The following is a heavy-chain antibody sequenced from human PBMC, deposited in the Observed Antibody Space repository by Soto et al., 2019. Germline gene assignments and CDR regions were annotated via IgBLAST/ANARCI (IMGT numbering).Heavy chain of an antibody. V-gene: IGHV3-53*01. Sequence: EVQLVESGGGLIQPGGSLRLSCAVSGFTVSNNYMSWVRQAPGKGLEGVSVIYSGGYTAYGDSVKGRFTISRDNSKNTIFLKMNTPRADAAGVFFCSTHPGGGGYWGQGTLVTVSS. CDR2: IYSGGYT. D-gene: IGHD3-10*01. CDR3: STHPGGGGY. CDR1: GFTVSNNY. J-gene: IGHJ4*02.